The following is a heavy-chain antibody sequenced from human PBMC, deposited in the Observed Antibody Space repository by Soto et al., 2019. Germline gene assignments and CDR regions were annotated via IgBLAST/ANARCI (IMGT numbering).Heavy chain of an antibody. D-gene: IGHD1-1*01. Sequence: QVQLRESGPGLVKPSETLSLTCAVSSGSVSGDSYYWSWIRQPPGKGLEWIGCIYYSGTTYFNPSLKSRVTISVARSQNQCSLRLNSVTAADTAVYYCARDTHSPWNTVRGWFDPWGQGTLVTVSS. J-gene: IGHJ5*02. V-gene: IGHV4-61*01. CDR3: ARDTHSPWNTVRGWFDP. CDR1: SGSVSGDSYY. CDR2: IYYSGTT.